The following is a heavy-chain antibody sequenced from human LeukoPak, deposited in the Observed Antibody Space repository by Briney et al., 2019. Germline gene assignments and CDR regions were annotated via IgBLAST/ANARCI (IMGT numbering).Heavy chain of an antibody. CDR2: IYYSGST. CDR1: GGSISNYY. J-gene: IGHJ6*02. Sequence: SETLSLTCTVSGGSISNYYWSWIRQPPGKGLEWIGYIYYSGSTYYNPSLKSRVTISVDTSKNQFSLKLSSVTAADTAVYYCAREVVVVVAAQNYGMDVWAKGPRSPSP. V-gene: IGHV4-59*12. CDR3: AREVVVVVAAQNYGMDV. D-gene: IGHD2-15*01.